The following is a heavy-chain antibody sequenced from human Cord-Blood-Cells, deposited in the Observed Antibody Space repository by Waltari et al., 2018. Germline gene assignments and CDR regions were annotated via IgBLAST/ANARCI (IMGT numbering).Heavy chain of an antibody. CDR2: IYTSGST. V-gene: IGHV4-4*07. Sequence: QLQLQESGPGLVKPSVTLSLTGTVPGGSISSYFWRWLRPPAGKGLEWIGRIYTSGSTNYNPSLKSRVTMSVDTSKNQFSLKLSSVTAADTAVYYCARDRRYYDSSGYYYYYGMDVWGQGTTVTVSS. CDR1: GGSISSYF. J-gene: IGHJ6*02. CDR3: ARDRRYYDSSGYYYYYGMDV. D-gene: IGHD3-22*01.